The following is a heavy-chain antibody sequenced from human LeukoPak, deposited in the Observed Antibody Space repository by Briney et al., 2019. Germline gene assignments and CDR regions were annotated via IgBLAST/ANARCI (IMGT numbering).Heavy chain of an antibody. J-gene: IGHJ6*02. CDR1: GFTVSSNY. V-gene: IGHV3-53*01. Sequence: PGGSLRLSCAASGFTVSSNYMSWVRQAPGKGLEWVSVIYSGGSTYYADSVKGRFTISRDNSKNTLYLQMNSLRAEDTAVYYCARVRAARGYYYGMDVWGQGTTVTVSS. D-gene: IGHD6-6*01. CDR3: ARVRAARGYYYGMDV. CDR2: IYSGGST.